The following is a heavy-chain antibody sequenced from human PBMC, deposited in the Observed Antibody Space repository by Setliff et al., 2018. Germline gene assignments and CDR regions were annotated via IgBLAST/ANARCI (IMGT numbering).Heavy chain of an antibody. D-gene: IGHD2-21*01. J-gene: IGHJ4*02. Sequence: GGSLRLSCAGSGFAFSGDDMHWVRQAPGKGLEWVSYINNRGDTIYYADSVRGRFTISRDNAKNSVYLQMNSLRAEDTAIYFCARDSPIRLGVIPSWGPGTLVTV. CDR2: INNRGDTI. V-gene: IGHV3-48*03. CDR1: GFAFSGDD. CDR3: ARDSPIRLGVIPS.